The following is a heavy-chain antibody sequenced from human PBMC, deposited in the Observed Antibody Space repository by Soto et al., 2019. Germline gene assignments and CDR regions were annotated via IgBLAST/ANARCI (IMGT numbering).Heavy chain of an antibody. J-gene: IGHJ4*02. CDR3: AREYTYGSFDY. Sequence: GGSLRLSCAASGFTVSSNYMSWVRQAPGKVLEWVSVIYGGGSTYYADSVKGRFTISRDNSKNTLYLQMNSLRAEDTAVYYCAREYTYGSFDYWGQGTLVTVSS. D-gene: IGHD1-20*01. CDR1: GFTVSSNY. V-gene: IGHV3-53*01. CDR2: IYGGGST.